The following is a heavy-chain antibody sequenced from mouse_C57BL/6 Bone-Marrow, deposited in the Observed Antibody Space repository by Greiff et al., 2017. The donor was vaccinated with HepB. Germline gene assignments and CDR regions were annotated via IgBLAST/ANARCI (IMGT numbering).Heavy chain of an antibody. CDR1: GFSLTSYG. CDR2: IWSGGSK. Sequence: QVQLKESGPGLVQPSKSLSITCTVSGFSLTSYGVHWVRQSPGKGLEWLGVIWSGGSKDYNAAFISRLSTSKDNSKSQVFFKMNSLQADDTARYYCARRESYAMDYWGQGTSVTVSS. J-gene: IGHJ4*01. V-gene: IGHV2-2*01. CDR3: ARRESYAMDY.